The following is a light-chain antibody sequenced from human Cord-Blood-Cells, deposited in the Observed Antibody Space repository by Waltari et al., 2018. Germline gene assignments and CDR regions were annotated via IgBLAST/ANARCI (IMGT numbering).Light chain of an antibody. J-gene: IGLJ3*02. CDR2: EGS. CDR1: SSDVGSYNL. Sequence: QSALTQPASVSGSPGQSITIPCTVTSSDVGSYNLVSWYQQHPGKAPKLMIYEGSKRPSGVSNRFSGSKSGNTASLTISGLQAEDEADYYCCSYAGSSTLFGGGTKLTVL. V-gene: IGLV2-23*01. CDR3: CSYAGSSTL.